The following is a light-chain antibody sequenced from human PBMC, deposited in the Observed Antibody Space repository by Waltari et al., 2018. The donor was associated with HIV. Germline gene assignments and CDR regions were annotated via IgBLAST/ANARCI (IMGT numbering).Light chain of an antibody. J-gene: IGLJ2*01. CDR2: DDN. Sequence: SYVLTQPPSQSVAPGQTANITCGGKYIGGKSVHWYQQKPGQAPMLLPHDDNDRPSGIPERISGSNSGNTATLTISSVEAGDEANYYCQVWDNDSDYLIFGGGTRLTVL. CDR1: YIGGKS. CDR3: QVWDNDSDYLI. V-gene: IGLV3-21*02.